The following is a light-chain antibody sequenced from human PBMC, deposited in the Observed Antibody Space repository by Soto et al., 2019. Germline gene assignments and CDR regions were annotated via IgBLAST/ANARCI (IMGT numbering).Light chain of an antibody. CDR1: QSVSSSY. CDR3: QQYGVSPRT. Sequence: EIVLTQSPDTLSLSPGERATLPCRASQSVSSSYLAWYQQRPGQAPRLLIYGASSRATGIPDRFSGSGSGTDFSLTISRLEPEDFAVYYCQQYGVSPRTFGQGTKVDIK. CDR2: GAS. V-gene: IGKV3-20*01. J-gene: IGKJ1*01.